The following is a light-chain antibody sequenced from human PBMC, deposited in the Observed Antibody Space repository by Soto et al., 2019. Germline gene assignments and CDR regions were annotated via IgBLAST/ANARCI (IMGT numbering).Light chain of an antibody. CDR3: LQHNVYPPT. J-gene: IGKJ1*01. CDR1: QDIRTD. Sequence: DIQMTQSPSSLSASVGDRVTITCRASQDIRTDLGWYQQKPGKAPKRLIYAASSLQSGVPSRFSGSGSGTEFTLKISSLQPEDYATYYCLQHNVYPPTFGQGTKVEI. CDR2: AAS. V-gene: IGKV1-17*01.